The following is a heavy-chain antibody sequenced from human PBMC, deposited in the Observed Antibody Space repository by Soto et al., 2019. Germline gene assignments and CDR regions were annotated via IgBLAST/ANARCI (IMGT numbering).Heavy chain of an antibody. CDR2: INNDGSST. Sequence: EVQLEESGGGLVQPGGSLRLSCEVSGLTFSNYWMHWVRHVPGKGLEWVSRINNDGSSTRYADSVKGRFTFSRDNAKNTLYLQMNSLRAEDTAVYYCARAGAYCSSRSCYAHYFDYWGRGTLVTVSS. CDR1: GLTFSNYW. D-gene: IGHD2-2*01. J-gene: IGHJ4*02. CDR3: ARAGAYCSSRSCYAHYFDY. V-gene: IGHV3-74*01.